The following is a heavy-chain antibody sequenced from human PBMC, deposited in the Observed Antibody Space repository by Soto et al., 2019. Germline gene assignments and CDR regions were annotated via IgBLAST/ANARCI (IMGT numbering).Heavy chain of an antibody. CDR3: ERLRGYSYGPTYYYYYGMDV. D-gene: IGHD5-18*01. CDR1: GYSFTSYW. V-gene: IGHV5-10-1*01. Sequence: GESLKISCKGSGYSFTSYWISWVRQMPGKGLEWMGRIDPSDSYTNYSPSFQGHVTISADKSISTAYLQWSSLKASDTAMYYCERLRGYSYGPTYYYYYGMDVWRQGTRFTVSS. J-gene: IGHJ6*02. CDR2: IDPSDSYT.